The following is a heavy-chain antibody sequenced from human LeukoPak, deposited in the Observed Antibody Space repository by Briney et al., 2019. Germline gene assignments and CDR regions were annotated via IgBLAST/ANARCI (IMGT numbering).Heavy chain of an antibody. Sequence: ASVKVSCKASGGTFSSYAISWVRQAPGQGLERMGIINPSGGSTSYAQKFQGRVTMTRDTSTSTVYMELSSLRSEDTAVYYCSCVPNYYGSGSSHYGMDVWGQGTTVTVSS. J-gene: IGHJ6*02. CDR3: SCVPNYYGSGSSHYGMDV. CDR2: INPSGGST. V-gene: IGHV1-46*03. CDR1: GGTFSSYA. D-gene: IGHD3-10*01.